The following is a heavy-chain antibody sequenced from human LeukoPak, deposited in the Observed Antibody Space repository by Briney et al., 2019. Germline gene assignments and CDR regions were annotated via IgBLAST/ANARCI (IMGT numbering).Heavy chain of an antibody. D-gene: IGHD1-26*01. CDR1: GFSFRNYA. Sequence: GGSLGLSCVASGFSFRNYANHWVRQAPGKGLEYVSVINTDGRITYYADSVKGRFTISRDNSKNTVYLQMGSLRGEDMAVYYCTRDGGSFCDFDYWGQGALVTVSS. CDR2: INTDGRIT. V-gene: IGHV3-64*02. CDR3: TRDGGSFCDFDY. J-gene: IGHJ4*02.